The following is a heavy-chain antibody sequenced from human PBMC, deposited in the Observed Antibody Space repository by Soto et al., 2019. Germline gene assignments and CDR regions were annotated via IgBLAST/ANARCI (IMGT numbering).Heavy chain of an antibody. CDR1: GGTFSSYA. J-gene: IGHJ6*02. D-gene: IGHD5-12*01. V-gene: IGHV1-69*01. Sequence: QVQLVQSGAEVKKPGSSVKVSCKASGGTFSSYAISWVRQAPGQGLEWMGGIIPIFGTANYAQKFQGRVTITADESTSTAYMELSSLRSEDTAVYYCARRRYSGYDWVTLNYYYYGMDVWGQGTTVTVSS. CDR2: IIPIFGTA. CDR3: ARRRYSGYDWVTLNYYYYGMDV.